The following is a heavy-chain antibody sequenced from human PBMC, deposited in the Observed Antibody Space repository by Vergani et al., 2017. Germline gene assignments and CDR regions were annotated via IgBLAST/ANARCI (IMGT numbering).Heavy chain of an antibody. J-gene: IGHJ4*02. CDR3: ARVVGPLGVREGSEDFDY. CDR2: IYYSGST. Sequence: QVQLQESGPGLVKPSETLSLTCTVSGGSISSYYWSWIRQPPGKGLEWIGYIYYSGSTNYNPSLKSRVTISVDTSKNQFSLKLSSVTAADTAVYYCARVVGPLGVREGSEDFDYWGQGILVTVSS. V-gene: IGHV4-59*01. D-gene: IGHD3-16*01. CDR1: GGSISSYY.